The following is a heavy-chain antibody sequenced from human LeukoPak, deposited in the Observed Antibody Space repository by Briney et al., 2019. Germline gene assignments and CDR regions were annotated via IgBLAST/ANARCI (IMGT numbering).Heavy chain of an antibody. CDR1: GFTFSNNW. Sequence: GGSLRLACVASGFTFSNNWMSWVRQAPGKGLEWVANIKQDGSEKYYVDSVKGRFTISTDNAKNSLDLQMNNLRAEDTAVYYCARGPPYDFWSGYYRVAFDIWGQRQIVTVSS. D-gene: IGHD3-3*01. J-gene: IGHJ3*02. V-gene: IGHV3-7*01. CDR3: ARGPPYDFWSGYYRVAFDI. CDR2: IKQDGSEK.